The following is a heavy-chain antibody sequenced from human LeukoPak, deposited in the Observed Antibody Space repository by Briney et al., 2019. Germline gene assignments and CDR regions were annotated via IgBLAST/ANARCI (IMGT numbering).Heavy chain of an antibody. J-gene: IGHJ6*04. Sequence: GASVKVSCKASGYTFTRYGMHWVRQAPGQRLEWMGWINAGNGNTKNSQKSQGRVTITRDTSASTAYMELSSLRSEDTAVYYCARGRDYDILTGYLSYYYYGMDVWGKGTTVTVSS. CDR1: GYTFTRYG. V-gene: IGHV1-3*01. D-gene: IGHD3-9*01. CDR2: INAGNGNT. CDR3: ARGRDYDILTGYLSYYYYGMDV.